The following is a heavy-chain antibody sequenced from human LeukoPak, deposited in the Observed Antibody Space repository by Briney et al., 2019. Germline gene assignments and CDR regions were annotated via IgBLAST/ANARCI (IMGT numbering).Heavy chain of an antibody. V-gene: IGHV1-18*01. CDR2: ISAYNGNT. CDR3: ARDGTRYYDSSGYYCLDY. CDR1: GYTFTSYG. J-gene: IGHJ4*02. D-gene: IGHD3-22*01. Sequence: AASVKVSCTASGYTFTSYGISWVRQAPGQGLEWMGWISAYNGNTNYAQKLQGRVTMTTDTSTSTAYMELRSLRSDDTAVYYCARDGTRYYDSSGYYCLDYWGQGTLVTVSS.